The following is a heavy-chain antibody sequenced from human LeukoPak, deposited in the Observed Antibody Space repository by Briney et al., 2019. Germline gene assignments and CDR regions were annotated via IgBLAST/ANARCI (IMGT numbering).Heavy chain of an antibody. Sequence: NPSETLSLTCTVSGGSISSYYWSWIRQPPGKGLEWIGYIYYSGSTNYNPSLKSRVTISVDTSKNQFSLKLSSVTAADTAVYYCARRGPPYCGGDCYSGWFDPWGQGTLVTVSS. CDR3: ARRGPPYCGGDCYSGWFDP. V-gene: IGHV4-59*08. CDR1: GGSISSYY. CDR2: IYYSGST. J-gene: IGHJ5*02. D-gene: IGHD2-21*02.